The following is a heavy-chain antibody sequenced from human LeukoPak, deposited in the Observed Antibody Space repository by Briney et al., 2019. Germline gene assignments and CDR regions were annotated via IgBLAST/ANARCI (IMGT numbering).Heavy chain of an antibody. CDR1: GYTFTGYY. D-gene: IGHD4-17*01. Sequence: ASVNVASKAYGYTFTGYYMHWVRQAPGQGLEWMGRINPDSGGTNYGQKIQGRATMTRDTSISTAYMELSGRKYDDTAVYYYARCSDGDIDYWGQGTLVTVSS. V-gene: IGHV1-2*06. CDR2: INPDSGGT. J-gene: IGHJ4*02. CDR3: ARCSDGDIDY.